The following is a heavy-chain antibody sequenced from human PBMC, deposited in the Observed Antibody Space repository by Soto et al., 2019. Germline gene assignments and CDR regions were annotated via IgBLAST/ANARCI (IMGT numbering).Heavy chain of an antibody. Sequence: PGGSLRLSCAASGFTFSSYGMHWVRQAPGKGLEWVAVISYDGSNKYYADSVKGRFTISRDNSKNTLYLQMNSLRAEDTAVYYCAKYSSGWYTDYWGQGTLVTVSS. V-gene: IGHV3-30*18. CDR2: ISYDGSNK. J-gene: IGHJ4*02. D-gene: IGHD6-19*01. CDR3: AKYSSGWYTDY. CDR1: GFTFSSYG.